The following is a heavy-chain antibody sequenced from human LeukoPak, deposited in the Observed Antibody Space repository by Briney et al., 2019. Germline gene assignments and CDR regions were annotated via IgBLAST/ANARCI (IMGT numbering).Heavy chain of an antibody. CDR2: IKQDVTEK. D-gene: IGHD3-22*01. Sequence: GGSLRLSCAASGFTFSSYWMSWVRQAPGKGLEWVAYIKQDVTEKYYVDSVKGRFSISRDNAKNPLYLQMNSLRAEDTALYYCAKGRVRNYYDSSGYPTDFDYWGQGTLVTVSS. V-gene: IGHV3-7*03. CDR3: AKGRVRNYYDSSGYPTDFDY. J-gene: IGHJ4*02. CDR1: GFTFSSYW.